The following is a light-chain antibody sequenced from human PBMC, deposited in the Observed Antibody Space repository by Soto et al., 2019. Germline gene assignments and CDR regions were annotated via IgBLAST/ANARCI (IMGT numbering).Light chain of an antibody. CDR2: DVS. V-gene: IGKV1-5*01. CDR3: QYLNGVPTIT. CDR1: QSISGW. Sequence: DIQMTQSPSTLSASVGDRVTITCRASQSISGWLAWYQQKPGKAPKLLIYDVSSLESGVPSRFSGSGSGTEFTLAISSLQPDDFATYYCQYLNGVPTITFGQGTRLEIK. J-gene: IGKJ5*01.